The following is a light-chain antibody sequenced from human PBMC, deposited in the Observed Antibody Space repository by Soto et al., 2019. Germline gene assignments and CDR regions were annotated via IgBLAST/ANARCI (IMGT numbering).Light chain of an antibody. V-gene: IGLV2-14*01. CDR2: EVS. CDR1: GSDVGSYKY. Sequence: QSVLTQPASVSGSPGQSITISCTGTGSDVGSYKYVSWYQQHPGKAPNLIIFEVSNRPSGVSDRFSGSKSGNTASLTISGLQAEDEADYYFSSYTSISSLGVFGTGTKLTVL. CDR3: SSYTSISSLGV. J-gene: IGLJ1*01.